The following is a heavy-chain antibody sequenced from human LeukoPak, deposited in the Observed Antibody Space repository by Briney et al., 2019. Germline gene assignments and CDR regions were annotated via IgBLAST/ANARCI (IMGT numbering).Heavy chain of an antibody. V-gene: IGHV1-69*13. CDR3: ARRTATIGYYYYGMDV. D-gene: IGHD5-24*01. J-gene: IGHJ6*02. CDR2: IIPIFGTA. CDR1: GGTFSSYA. Sequence: SVKVSCKASGGTFSSYAISWVRQAPGQGLEWMGGIIPIFGTANYAQKFQGRVTITADVSTSTAYMELSSLRSEDTAVYYCARRTATIGYYYYGMDVWGQGTTVTVSS.